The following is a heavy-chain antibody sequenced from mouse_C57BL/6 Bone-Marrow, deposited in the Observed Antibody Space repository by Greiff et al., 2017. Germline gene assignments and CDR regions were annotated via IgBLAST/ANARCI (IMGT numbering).Heavy chain of an antibody. Sequence: VKLQESGPGLVQPSQSLSITCTVSGFSLTSYGVHWVRQSPGKGLEWLGVIWSGVSTDYNAAFISRLSISKDNSKSQVFFKMNSLQADDTAIYYCARKGYGSSCWYFDVWGTGTTVTVSS. CDR3: ARKGYGSSCWYFDV. D-gene: IGHD1-1*01. J-gene: IGHJ1*03. CDR2: IWSGVST. CDR1: GFSLTSYG. V-gene: IGHV2-2*01.